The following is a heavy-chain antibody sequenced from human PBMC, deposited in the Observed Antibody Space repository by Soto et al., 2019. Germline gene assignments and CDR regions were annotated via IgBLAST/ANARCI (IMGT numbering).Heavy chain of an antibody. J-gene: IGHJ5*02. CDR2: ISAYNGNT. CDR3: ARDRGYNWNYGWFDP. D-gene: IGHD1-7*01. Sequence: QVQLVQSGAEVKKPGASVKVSCKASGYTFTSYGISWVRQAPGQGLEWMGRISAYNGNTNYAQKLQGRVTMTTDTSTLTAYMELMSLRSDDTAVYYCARDRGYNWNYGWFDPWGQGTLVTVSS. V-gene: IGHV1-18*01. CDR1: GYTFTSYG.